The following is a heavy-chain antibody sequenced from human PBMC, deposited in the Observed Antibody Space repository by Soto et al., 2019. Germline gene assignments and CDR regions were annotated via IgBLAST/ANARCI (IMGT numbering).Heavy chain of an antibody. CDR1: GDSIDDSW. CDR2: MFHSGGT. CDR3: ATRPTYGPS. J-gene: IGHJ5*02. D-gene: IGHD2-8*01. Sequence: QVQLQESGPGLVKPSGTLSLTCVVSGDSIDDSWWSWVRQPPGKGLEWIGEMFHSGGTNYNPSLESRVTISIDKSKNQLSLKLTSVTAADTAVYYCATRPTYGPSWGQGTLVTVSS. V-gene: IGHV4-4*02.